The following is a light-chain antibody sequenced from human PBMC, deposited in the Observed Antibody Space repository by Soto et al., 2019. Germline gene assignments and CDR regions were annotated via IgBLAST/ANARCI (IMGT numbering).Light chain of an antibody. J-gene: IGLJ3*02. CDR2: HTS. Sequence: QTVVTQEPSLTVSPGGTVTVTCGSSTGAVTSGHYPYWFQQKAGQAPRTLIYHTSNKHSWTPARFSGSLLGGKAALTLSGAQPEDEADYYCLLSYSGARVFGGGIKLTVL. CDR3: LLSYSGARV. CDR1: TGAVTSGHY. V-gene: IGLV7-46*01.